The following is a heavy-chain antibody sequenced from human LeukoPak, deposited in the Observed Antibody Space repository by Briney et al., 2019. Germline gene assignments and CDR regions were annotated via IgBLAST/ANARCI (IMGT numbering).Heavy chain of an antibody. J-gene: IGHJ4*02. D-gene: IGHD5-18*01. V-gene: IGHV3-21*04. CDR3: ARDGYSYGFDY. CDR1: GFTFSSYS. CDR2: ISSSSSYI. Sequence: GGSLRLSCAASGFTFSSYSMNWVRQAPGKGLEWVSSISSSSSYIYYADSVKGRFTISRDNAKNSLYLQMNSLKAEDTAVYYCARDGYSYGFDYWGQGTLVAVSS.